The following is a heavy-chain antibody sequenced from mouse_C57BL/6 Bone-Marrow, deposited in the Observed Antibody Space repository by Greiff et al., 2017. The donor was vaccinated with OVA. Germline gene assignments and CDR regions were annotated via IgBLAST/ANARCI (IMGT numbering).Heavy chain of an antibody. CDR3: D. Sequence: EVQLVESVGGLVQPGASLKFSCESYEYDFPSPDMPWVRKTPEKRLELVAAINSDGGSTYYPATMERRFIISRDNTTKTLYLQMSSLRSEDTALYYRDWGQGTLVTVSA. CDR1: EYDFPSPD. V-gene: IGHV5-2*01. J-gene: IGHJ3*01. CDR2: INSDGGST.